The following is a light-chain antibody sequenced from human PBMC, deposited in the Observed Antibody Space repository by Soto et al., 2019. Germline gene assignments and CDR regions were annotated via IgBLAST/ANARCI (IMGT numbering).Light chain of an antibody. J-gene: IGLJ3*02. CDR2: EGT. V-gene: IGLV2-23*01. Sequence: QAALTQPASVSGSPGQSITISCTGTYSDVLSDDAVSWSQHHPGKAPKLIIYEGTKRPSGLSNRFSGPKSGNLASLTISGIQAEHEVDYYVCSYAYSNGWVCGRGTKLTVL. CDR3: CSYAYSNGWV. CDR1: YSDVLSDDA.